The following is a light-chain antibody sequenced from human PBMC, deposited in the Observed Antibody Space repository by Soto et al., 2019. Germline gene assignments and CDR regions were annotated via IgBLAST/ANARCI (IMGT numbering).Light chain of an antibody. CDR2: DVG. CDR3: CSYTTTSTGG. CDR1: SSDVGGYNY. J-gene: IGLJ1*01. Sequence: QSVLTQPASVSGSPGQSIAISCTGTSSDVGGYNYVSWYQQHPGKAPKLMIYDVGSRPSGVSDRFSGSKSGNTASLTISGLRAEDEADYYCCSYTTTSTGGFGTGTKVTVL. V-gene: IGLV2-14*01.